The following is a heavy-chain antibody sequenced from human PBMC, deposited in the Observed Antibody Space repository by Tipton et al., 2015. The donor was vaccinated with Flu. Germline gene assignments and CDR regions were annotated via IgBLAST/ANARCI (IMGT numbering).Heavy chain of an antibody. CDR2: IYYSGST. CDR1: GGSISSSSYY. J-gene: IGHJ4*02. V-gene: IGHV4-39*01. D-gene: IGHD3-3*01. CDR3: AAPFWSGYYSVAIGY. Sequence: LRLSCTVSGGSISSSSYYWGWIRQPPGKGLEWIGSIYYSGSTYYNPSLKSRVTISVDTSKNQFSLKLSSVTAADTAVYYCAAPFWSGYYSVAIGYWGQGTLVTVSS.